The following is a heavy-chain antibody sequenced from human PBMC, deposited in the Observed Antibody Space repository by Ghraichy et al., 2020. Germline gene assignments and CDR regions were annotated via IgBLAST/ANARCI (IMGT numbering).Heavy chain of an antibody. D-gene: IGHD2-15*01. CDR1: GFTFSSYS. CDR2: ISSSSSYI. Sequence: GESLNISCAASGFTFSSYSMNWVRQAPGKGLEWVSSISSSSSYIYYADSVKGRFTISRDNAKNSLYLQMNSLRAEDTAVYYCARDDPLGGYCSGGSCYSAFDYWGQGTLVTVSS. J-gene: IGHJ4*02. V-gene: IGHV3-21*01. CDR3: ARDDPLGGYCSGGSCYSAFDY.